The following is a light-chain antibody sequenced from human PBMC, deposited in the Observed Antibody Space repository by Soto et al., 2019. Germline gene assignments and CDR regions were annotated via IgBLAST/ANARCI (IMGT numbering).Light chain of an antibody. J-gene: IGKJ1*01. CDR3: QQYNNWART. V-gene: IGKV3-15*01. CDR1: QSVSNN. CDR2: GAS. Sequence: EIVMTQSPATLSVSPGERATLSCRASQSVSNNLAWYQQKRGQAPRLLMYGASTRATGIPARFSGSGSGTEFTLTISSLQSADFAVYFCQQYNNWARTFGQGTRWIS.